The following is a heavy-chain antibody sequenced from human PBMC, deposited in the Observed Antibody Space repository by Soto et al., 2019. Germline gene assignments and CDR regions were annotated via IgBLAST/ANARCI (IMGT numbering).Heavy chain of an antibody. Sequence: ASVKVSCKASGYTFTGYYMHWVRQAPGQGLEWMGWINPNSGGTNYAQKFQGWVTMTRDTSISTAYMELSRLRSDDTAVYYCARDRGNSYNWFDPWCQGTLVTVSS. V-gene: IGHV1-2*04. D-gene: IGHD2-21*02. CDR1: GYTFTGYY. CDR2: INPNSGGT. J-gene: IGHJ5*02. CDR3: ARDRGNSYNWFDP.